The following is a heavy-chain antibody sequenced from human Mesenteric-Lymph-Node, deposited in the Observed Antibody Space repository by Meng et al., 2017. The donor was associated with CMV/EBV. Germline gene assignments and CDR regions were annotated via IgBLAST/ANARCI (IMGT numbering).Heavy chain of an antibody. J-gene: IGHJ4*02. CDR3: ATHPAFDY. Sequence: LTCAASGFIFSNYEMNWVRQVPGKGLEWISYISAGATAIYYADSVKGRFTISRDNAKNSLSLQMNSLRAEDTAIYYCATHPAFDYWGQGTLVTVSS. CDR1: GFIFSNYE. D-gene: IGHD2-2*01. V-gene: IGHV3-48*03. CDR2: ISAGATAI.